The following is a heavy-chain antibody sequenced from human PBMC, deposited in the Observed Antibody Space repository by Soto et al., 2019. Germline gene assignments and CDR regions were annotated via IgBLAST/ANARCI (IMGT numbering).Heavy chain of an antibody. J-gene: IGHJ5*02. D-gene: IGHD6-6*01. CDR1: EFTVSNNY. CDR3: MNRPRA. V-gene: IGHV3-66*01. CDR2: IYSGGAT. Sequence: EVQLVKSGGGLVQPGGSLRLSCAASEFTVSNNYMSWVRQAPGKGLEWVSLIYSGGATHYADSVRGRFTISRDNSKNTLYLQMNSLRGEDTAIYYCMNRPRAWGQGTLVTVSS.